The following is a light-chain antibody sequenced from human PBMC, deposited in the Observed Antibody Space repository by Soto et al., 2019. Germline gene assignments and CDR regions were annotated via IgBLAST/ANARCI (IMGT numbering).Light chain of an antibody. J-gene: IGKJ1*01. CDR2: GAS. Sequence: EIGMPHSPGPRSCSPEERPTLSSRPVQVVTANLAWYQQKPGQAPRLLIYGASTRATGIPARFSGSRSGTEFTLTISSLQSEDFAVYYCQQYNNWPRTFGQGTKVEIK. V-gene: IGKV3-15*01. CDR1: QVVTAN. CDR3: QQYNNWPRT.